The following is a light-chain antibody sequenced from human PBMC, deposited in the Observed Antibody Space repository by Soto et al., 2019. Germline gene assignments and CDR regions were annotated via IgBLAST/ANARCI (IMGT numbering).Light chain of an antibody. Sequence: QSVLTQPASVSGSPGQSITISCTGSSSDLGYYNYVSWYQQRPGKAPRLMIYEVTNRPSGISDRFSGSKSGNTASLTISGLQADDEGDYYCSSYTGSPTLVVFGGGTKLPVL. J-gene: IGLJ2*01. CDR2: EVT. V-gene: IGLV2-14*01. CDR3: SSYTGSPTLVV. CDR1: SSDLGYYNY.